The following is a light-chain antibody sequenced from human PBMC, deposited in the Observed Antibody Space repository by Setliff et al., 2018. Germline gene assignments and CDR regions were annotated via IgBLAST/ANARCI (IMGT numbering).Light chain of an antibody. Sequence: LTQPASVSGSPGQSITISCTGTSSDVGSYNLVSWYQQHPGKAPKLMIYEVSKRPSGVSNRFSGSKSGNTASLTTSGLQAEDEADYYCCSYAGSSTFVVFGGGTKGTVL. J-gene: IGLJ2*01. CDR3: CSYAGSSTFVV. V-gene: IGLV2-23*02. CDR1: SSDVGSYNL. CDR2: EVS.